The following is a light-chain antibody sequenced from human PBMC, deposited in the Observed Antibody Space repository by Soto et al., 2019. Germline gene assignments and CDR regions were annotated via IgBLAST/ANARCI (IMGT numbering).Light chain of an antibody. CDR1: HSLLHSDGKTY. J-gene: IGKJ5*01. CDR3: MQSMQLPIT. V-gene: IGKV2D-29*02. CDR2: EVN. Sequence: DIVITHTPPSLSFTPVQPSSISCKSSHSLLHSDGKTYLYWYLQKPGQSPQLLIYEVNIRFSGVPDRFSGGGSGTDFTLKISRVQAEDVGLYYCMQSMQLPITFGQGTRLEIK.